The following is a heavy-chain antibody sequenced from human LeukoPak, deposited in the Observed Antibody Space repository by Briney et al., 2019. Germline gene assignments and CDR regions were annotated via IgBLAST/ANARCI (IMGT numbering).Heavy chain of an antibody. V-gene: IGHV4-34*01. CDR1: GGSFSGYY. Sequence: SETLSLTCAVYGGSFSGYYWGWIRQPPGKGLEWIGEINHSGSTNYNPSLKSRVTISVDTAKNQFSLKLSSVTAADTAVYYCAGSPALLPRYYNWFDPWGQGTLVTVSS. CDR3: AGSPALLPRYYNWFDP. J-gene: IGHJ5*02. CDR2: INHSGST. D-gene: IGHD1-14*01.